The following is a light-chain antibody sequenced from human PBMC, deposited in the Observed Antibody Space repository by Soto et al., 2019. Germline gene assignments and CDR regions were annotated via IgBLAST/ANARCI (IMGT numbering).Light chain of an antibody. CDR3: QQYNGHYT. V-gene: IGKV1-5*01. CDR1: QKISTW. Sequence: DLQMTQSPSTLSASVGDRVTITCRASQKISTWLAWFQQKPGKPPKLLIYDASTLERGVPSRFSGSGSETEFTLTISSLQPDDSATCYCQQYNGHYTFGQGTNLEIK. CDR2: DAS. J-gene: IGKJ2*01.